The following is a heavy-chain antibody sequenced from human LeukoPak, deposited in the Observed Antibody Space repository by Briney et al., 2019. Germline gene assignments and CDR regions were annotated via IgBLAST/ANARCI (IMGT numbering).Heavy chain of an antibody. CDR2: INPNSGGT. J-gene: IGHJ5*02. D-gene: IGHD4-17*01. V-gene: IGHV1-2*06. Sequence: GASVKVSCKASGYTFTSYAMNWVRQAPGQGLEWMGRINPNSGGTNYAQKFQGRVTMTRDTSISTAYMELSRLRSDDTAVYYCARAHFGTVTSSGYCFDPWGQGTLVTVSS. CDR3: ARAHFGTVTSSGYCFDP. CDR1: GYTFTSYA.